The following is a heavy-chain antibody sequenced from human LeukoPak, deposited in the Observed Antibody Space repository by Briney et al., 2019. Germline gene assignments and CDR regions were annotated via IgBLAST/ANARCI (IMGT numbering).Heavy chain of an antibody. D-gene: IGHD3-22*01. CDR2: IIPIFGTA. CDR1: GGTFSSYA. J-gene: IGHJ3*02. CDR3: ARDFTMIDGQAFDI. Sequence: SVKVSXKASGGTFSSYAISWVRQAPGQGLEWMGRIIPIFGTANYAQKFQGRVTITTDESTSTAYMELSSLRSEDTAVYYCARDFTMIDGQAFDIWGQGTMVTASS. V-gene: IGHV1-69*05.